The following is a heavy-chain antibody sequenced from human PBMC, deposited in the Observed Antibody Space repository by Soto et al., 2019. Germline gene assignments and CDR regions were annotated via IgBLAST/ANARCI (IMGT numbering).Heavy chain of an antibody. CDR3: ARTYCTAPTCYNNWFDP. J-gene: IGHJ5*02. Sequence: PGGSLKISCKGSGYTFGTFWIAWVRQMPGKGLEWMGMIYPEDSETKYSPSFEGQVTFSADKSVKTAYLQWTSLKASDTAIYYCARTYCTAPTCYNNWFDPWGQGTLVTVSS. CDR1: GYTFGTFW. CDR2: IYPEDSET. V-gene: IGHV5-51*01. D-gene: IGHD2-8*01.